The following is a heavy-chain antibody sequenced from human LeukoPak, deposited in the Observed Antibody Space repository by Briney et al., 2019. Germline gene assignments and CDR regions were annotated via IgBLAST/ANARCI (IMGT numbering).Heavy chain of an antibody. CDR3: ARTYYYDSSGYPTRDYYGMDV. J-gene: IGHJ6*02. CDR2: INPNSGGT. V-gene: IGHV1-2*04. Sequence: WASVKVSCKASGYTFTGYYMHWVRQAPGQGLEWMGWINPNSGGTNYAQKFQGWVTMTRDTSISTAYMELSRLRSDDTAVYYCARTYYYDSSGYPTRDYYGMDVWGQGTTVTVSS. CDR1: GYTFTGYY. D-gene: IGHD3-22*01.